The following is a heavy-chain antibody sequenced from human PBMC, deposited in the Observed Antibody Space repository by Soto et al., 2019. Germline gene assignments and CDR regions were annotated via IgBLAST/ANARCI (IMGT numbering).Heavy chain of an antibody. V-gene: IGHV3-7*04. CDR3: ARDYYGSGLSDY. CDR1: GFTFSSHC. D-gene: IGHD3-10*01. J-gene: IGHJ4*02. CDR2: IKQDGSEK. Sequence: GGSLRLSCAASGFTFSSHCMSWVRQAPGKGLEWVANIKQDGSEKYYVDSVKGRFTISRDNAKNSLYLQMNSLRAEDTAVYYCARDYYGSGLSDYWGQGTLVTVSS.